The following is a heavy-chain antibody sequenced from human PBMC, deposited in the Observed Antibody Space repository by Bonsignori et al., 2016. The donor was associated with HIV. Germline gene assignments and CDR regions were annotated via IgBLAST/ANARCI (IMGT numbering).Heavy chain of an antibody. V-gene: IGHV4-34*01. D-gene: IGHD7-27*01. Sequence: WIRQPPGKGLEWIGEINHSGSTNYNPSLKSRVTISVDTSKNQFSLKLSSVTAADTAVYYCARGWNWGTLAYFDYWGQGTLVTVSS. CDR2: INHSGST. CDR3: ARGWNWGTLAYFDY. J-gene: IGHJ4*02.